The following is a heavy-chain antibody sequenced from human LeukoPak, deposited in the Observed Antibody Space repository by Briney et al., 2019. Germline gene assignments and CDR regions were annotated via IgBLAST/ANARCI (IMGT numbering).Heavy chain of an antibody. Sequence: VASVKVSCKASGYTFTSYGISWVRQAPGQGLEWMGWISAYNGNTNYAQKLQGRATMTTDTSTSTAYMELRSLRSDDTAVYYCARESPTYYYDSSQDYWGQGTLVTVSS. V-gene: IGHV1-18*01. CDR2: ISAYNGNT. J-gene: IGHJ4*02. D-gene: IGHD3-22*01. CDR3: ARESPTYYYDSSQDY. CDR1: GYTFTSYG.